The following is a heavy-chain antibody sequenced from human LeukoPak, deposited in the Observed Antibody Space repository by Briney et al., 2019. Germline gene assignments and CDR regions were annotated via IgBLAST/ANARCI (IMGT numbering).Heavy chain of an antibody. CDR3: ARDRVVVVVAAQDAFDI. Sequence: GGSLRLSCAPSGFTFSSYWMTWVRQAPGKGLEWVANIKEDGSEKCYADSVKGRFTISRDNSKNTLYLQMNSLRAEDTAVYYCARDRVVVVVAAQDAFDIWGQGTMVTVSS. D-gene: IGHD2-15*01. J-gene: IGHJ3*02. CDR1: GFTFSSYW. V-gene: IGHV3-7*01. CDR2: IKEDGSEK.